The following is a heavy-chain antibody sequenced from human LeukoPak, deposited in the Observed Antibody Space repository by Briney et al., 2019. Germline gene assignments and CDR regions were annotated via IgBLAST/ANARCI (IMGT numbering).Heavy chain of an antibody. D-gene: IGHD1-1*01. CDR3: ARDSSRYDLTYFDY. V-gene: IGHV1-18*01. J-gene: IGHJ4*02. CDR2: ISAYNGNT. Sequence: GASVKVSCKACGYTFTSYGISWVRQAPGQGLEWMGWISAYNGNTNYAQKLQGRVTMTTDTSTSTAYMELRSLRSDDTAVYYCARDSSRYDLTYFDYWGQGTLVTVSS. CDR1: GYTFTSYG.